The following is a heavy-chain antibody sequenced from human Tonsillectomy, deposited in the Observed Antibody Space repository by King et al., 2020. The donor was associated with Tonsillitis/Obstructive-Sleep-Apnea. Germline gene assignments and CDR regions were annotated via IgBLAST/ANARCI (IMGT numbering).Heavy chain of an antibody. J-gene: IGHJ3*02. Sequence: QLVQSGSELKKPGASVRVSCKASGYTFTNYALNWVRQAPGQGLEWMGWIKTNTGNPTYAQGFTGRFFFSLDTAVSTAYLRISSLKAEDTAVYYCARDLNYDFWSGYSNDAFDIWGQGTMVTVSS. CDR1: GYTFTNYA. V-gene: IGHV7-4-1*02. CDR3: ARDLNYDFWSGYSNDAFDI. CDR2: IKTNTGNP. D-gene: IGHD3-3*01.